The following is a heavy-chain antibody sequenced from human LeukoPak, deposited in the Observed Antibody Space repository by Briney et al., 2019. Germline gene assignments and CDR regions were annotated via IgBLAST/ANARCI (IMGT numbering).Heavy chain of an antibody. CDR3: ARVSAVAGTVVAFDI. J-gene: IGHJ3*02. CDR2: IYYSGST. D-gene: IGHD6-19*01. Sequence: PSQTLSLTCAVSGGSISSGGYSWSWIRQPPGKGLEWIGYIYYSGSTNYNPSLKSRVTISVDTSKNQFSLKLSSVTAADTAVYYCARVSAVAGTVVAFDIWGQGTMVTVSS. CDR1: GGSISSGGYS. V-gene: IGHV4-30-4*07.